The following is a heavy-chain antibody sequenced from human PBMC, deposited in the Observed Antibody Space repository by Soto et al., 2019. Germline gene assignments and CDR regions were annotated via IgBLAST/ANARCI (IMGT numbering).Heavy chain of an antibody. D-gene: IGHD2-2*01. V-gene: IGHV1-18*01. Sequence: ASVKVSCKASGYTFTSYGISWVRQAPGQGLEWMGWISAYNGNTNYAQKLQGRVTMTTDTSTSTAYMELRSLRSDDTAVYYCARGVPAAMHYYYYYMDVWGKGTTVTVS. CDR2: ISAYNGNT. CDR3: ARGVPAAMHYYYYYMDV. CDR1: GYTFTSYG. J-gene: IGHJ6*03.